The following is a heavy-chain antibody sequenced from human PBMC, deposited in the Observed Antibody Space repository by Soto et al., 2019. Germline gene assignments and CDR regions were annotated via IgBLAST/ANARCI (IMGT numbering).Heavy chain of an antibody. CDR2: ISSSSSYI. D-gene: IGHD1-1*01. CDR3: ASDRGGAWKGFDI. J-gene: IGHJ3*02. CDR1: GFTFSTYS. Sequence: EVQLVESGGGLVKPGGSLRLSCAASGFTFSTYSMNWVRQAPGKGLEWVSSISSSSSYIYYADSVKGRFTISRDNAKNSLYLQKNRRRAGGTGVFYCASDRGGAWKGFDIWGQGTRVTVSS. V-gene: IGHV3-21*01.